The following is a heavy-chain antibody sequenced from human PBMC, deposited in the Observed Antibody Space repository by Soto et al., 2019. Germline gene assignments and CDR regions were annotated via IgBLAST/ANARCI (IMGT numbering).Heavy chain of an antibody. Sequence: SVKVSCKASGCTFSSYAISWVRQAPGQGLEWMGGIIPIFGTANYAQKFQGRVTITADKSTSTAYMELSSLRSEDTAVYYCARDSSGYYLEYYFDYWGQGTLVTVSS. D-gene: IGHD3-22*01. CDR3: ARDSSGYYLEYYFDY. CDR2: IIPIFGTA. V-gene: IGHV1-69*06. CDR1: GCTFSSYA. J-gene: IGHJ4*02.